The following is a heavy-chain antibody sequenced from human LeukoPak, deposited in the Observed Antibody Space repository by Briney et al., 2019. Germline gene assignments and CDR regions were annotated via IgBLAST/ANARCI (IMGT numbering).Heavy chain of an antibody. Sequence: SETLSLTCTVSGGSISSYYWSWIRQPAGKGLEWIGRIYTSGSTNYNPSLKSRVTMSVDTSKNHFSLKLSSETAADAAVYYCARDLGCSSTSCSNWFDPWGQGTLVTVSS. CDR2: IYTSGST. CDR3: ARDLGCSSTSCSNWFDP. CDR1: GGSISSYY. V-gene: IGHV4-4*07. J-gene: IGHJ5*02. D-gene: IGHD2-2*01.